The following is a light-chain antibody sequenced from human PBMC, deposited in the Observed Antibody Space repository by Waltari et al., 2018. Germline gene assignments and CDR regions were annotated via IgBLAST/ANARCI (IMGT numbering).Light chain of an antibody. Sequence: QSVLTQPPSASGTPGQRVTISCSASNSNIAKNYVYWYQHVPGRAPKLLIYKNHRRPPGVPDRFSGSKAISSPSLAINGRRSEDEADYYCAVWDDTLKVFGGGTRLTVL. CDR2: KNH. V-gene: IGLV1-47*01. CDR1: NSNIAKNY. J-gene: IGLJ3*02. CDR3: AVWDDTLKV.